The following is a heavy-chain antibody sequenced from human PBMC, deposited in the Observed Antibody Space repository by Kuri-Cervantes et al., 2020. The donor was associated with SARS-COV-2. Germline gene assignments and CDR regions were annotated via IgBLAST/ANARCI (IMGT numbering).Heavy chain of an antibody. J-gene: IGHJ5*02. D-gene: IGHD2-15*01. CDR1: GYTFTSYY. V-gene: IGHV1-46*01. CDR3: ARDLCSGGSCYSNWFDP. Sequence: ASVKVSCKASGYTFTSYYMHWVRQAPGQGLEWMGIINPSGGSTSYAQKFQGRVTMTRDTSTSTVYMELSRLRSDDTAVYYCARDLCSGGSCYSNWFDPWGQGTLVTVSS. CDR2: INPSGGST.